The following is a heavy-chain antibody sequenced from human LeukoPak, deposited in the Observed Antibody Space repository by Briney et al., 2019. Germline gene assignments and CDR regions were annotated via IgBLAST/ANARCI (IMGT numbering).Heavy chain of an antibody. J-gene: IGHJ5*02. CDR1: GYSISSGYY. CDR3: ARASIQLWSGGWFDP. D-gene: IGHD5-18*01. CDR2: IYHSGST. Sequence: PSETLSLTCTVSGYSISSGYYWGWIRQPPGKGLEWIGSIYHSGSTYYNPSLKSRVTMSVDTSKNQFSLKLSSVTAADTAVYYCARASIQLWSGGWFDPWGQGTLVTVSS. V-gene: IGHV4-38-2*02.